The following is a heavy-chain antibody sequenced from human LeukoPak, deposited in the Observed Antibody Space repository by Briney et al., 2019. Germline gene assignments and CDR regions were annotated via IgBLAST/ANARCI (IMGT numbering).Heavy chain of an antibody. J-gene: IGHJ5*02. Sequence: SVKVSCKASGGAFSSYAISWVRQAPGQGREWMGRIIPILGIANYAQKFQGRVTITADNSTSTAYMELSSLRSEDTAVYYCARDKYSISSLYNWFDPWGQGTLVTVSS. CDR1: GGAFSSYA. D-gene: IGHD6-6*01. CDR3: ARDKYSISSLYNWFDP. CDR2: IIPILGIA. V-gene: IGHV1-69*04.